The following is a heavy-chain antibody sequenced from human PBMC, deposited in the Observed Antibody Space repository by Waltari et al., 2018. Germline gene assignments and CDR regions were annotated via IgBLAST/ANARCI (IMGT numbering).Heavy chain of an antibody. CDR3: AKDTGIVGTTGDY. Sequence: QVQLVESGGGVVQPGGSLRLSGAASGFTFISYGMHWVRRAPGKGLEWVAFIRYDGSNKYYADSVKGRFTISRDNSKNTLYLQMNSLRAEDTAVYYCAKDTGIVGTTGDYWGQGTLVTVSS. J-gene: IGHJ4*02. CDR1: GFTFISYG. D-gene: IGHD1-7*01. CDR2: IRYDGSNK. V-gene: IGHV3-30*02.